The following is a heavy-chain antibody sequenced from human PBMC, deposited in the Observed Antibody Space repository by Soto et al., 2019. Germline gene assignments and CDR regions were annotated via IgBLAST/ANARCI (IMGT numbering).Heavy chain of an antibody. J-gene: IGHJ5*02. V-gene: IGHV1-46*01. Sequence: QVQLIQSGVEVRTPGASVKVSCQASGYNFSTYYMHWVRQAPGQGLEWMAIINPSGGRTVSAQKLQDRITITSDTSTETVYMELGRLTSADTAVSYCASDNYYGGSGYLLDLWGQGTLVTVSS. CDR1: GYNFSTYY. CDR2: INPSGGRT. CDR3: ASDNYYGGSGYLLDL. D-gene: IGHD3-22*01.